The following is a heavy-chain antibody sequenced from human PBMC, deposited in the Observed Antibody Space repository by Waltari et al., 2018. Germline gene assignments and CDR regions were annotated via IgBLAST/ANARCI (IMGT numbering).Heavy chain of an antibody. CDR1: GCSVSTYY. D-gene: IGHD1-26*01. Sequence: QVQLQESGPGLVKPSETLSLTCTVSGCSVSTYYWSWFRQPPGKGLELIGYIYYSGSTNYNPSLKSRVTISVDTSKNQFSLKLSAVTAADTAVYYCARAYYHFDYWGQGTLVTVSS. J-gene: IGHJ4*02. CDR3: ARAYYHFDY. CDR2: IYYSGST. V-gene: IGHV4-59*02.